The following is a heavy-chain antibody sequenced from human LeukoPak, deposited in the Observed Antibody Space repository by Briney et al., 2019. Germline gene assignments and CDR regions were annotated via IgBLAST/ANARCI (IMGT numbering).Heavy chain of an antibody. V-gene: IGHV4-34*01. CDR1: GGSFSGYY. J-gene: IGHJ4*02. D-gene: IGHD6-6*01. Sequence: SETLSLTCAVHGGSFSGYYWSWIRQPPGKGLEWIGEINHSGSTNYNPSLKSRVTISVDTSKNQFSLKLSSVTAADTAVYYCARGLEYSSSSDFDYWGQGTLVTVSS. CDR2: INHSGST. CDR3: ARGLEYSSSSDFDY.